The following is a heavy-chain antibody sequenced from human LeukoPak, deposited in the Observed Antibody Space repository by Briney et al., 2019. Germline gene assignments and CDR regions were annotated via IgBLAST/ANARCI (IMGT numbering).Heavy chain of an antibody. CDR2: ISGSGGST. V-gene: IGHV3-23*01. CDR3: ARDYDILTGPDYYYYGMDV. CDR1: GFTFSSYA. D-gene: IGHD3-9*01. J-gene: IGHJ6*02. Sequence: GGSLRLSCAASGFTFSSYAMSWVRQAPGKGLEWVSGISGSGGSTYYADSVKGRFTISRDNAKNSLYLQMNSLRAEDTAVYYCARDYDILTGPDYYYYGMDVWGQGTTVTVSS.